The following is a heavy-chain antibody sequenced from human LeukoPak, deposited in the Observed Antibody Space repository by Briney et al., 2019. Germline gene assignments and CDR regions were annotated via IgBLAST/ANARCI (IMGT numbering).Heavy chain of an antibody. J-gene: IGHJ4*02. Sequence: SETLCLTCTVSGGSISSYYWSWIRQPPGKGLEWIGYIYYSGSTNYNPSLKSRVTISFDTTKNQFSLKLSSVTAADTAVYDRARGQMTTVTPGLDYWGQGTLVTVSS. CDR2: IYYSGST. D-gene: IGHD4-17*01. CDR1: GGSISSYY. CDR3: ARGQMTTVTPGLDY. V-gene: IGHV4-59*08.